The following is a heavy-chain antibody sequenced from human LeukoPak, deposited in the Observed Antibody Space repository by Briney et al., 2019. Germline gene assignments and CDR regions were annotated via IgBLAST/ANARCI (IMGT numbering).Heavy chain of an antibody. J-gene: IGHJ4*02. D-gene: IGHD3-10*01. CDR1: GFTFSSYA. V-gene: IGHV3-23*01. Sequence: PGGSLRLSCAASGFTFSSYAMSWVRQAPGKGLEWVSAISGSGGSTYYADSVKGRFTISRDNSKNTLYQQMNSLRAEDTAVYYCATHLTYYYGSGSLSYWGQGTLVTVSS. CDR2: ISGSGGST. CDR3: ATHLTYYYGSGSLSY.